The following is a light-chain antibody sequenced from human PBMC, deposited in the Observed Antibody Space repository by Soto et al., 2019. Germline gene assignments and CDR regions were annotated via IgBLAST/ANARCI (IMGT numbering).Light chain of an antibody. Sequence: DIVMTQSPDSLAVSLGERATINCKSSQSVLYSSNNKNYLTWYQQKPGQPPKLLISWASTRESGVPERFSGGGSGTDFTLTISSLQAEDVAVDYCQQYYDSPLTFGGGTKVEIK. V-gene: IGKV4-1*01. CDR3: QQYYDSPLT. CDR1: QSVLYSSNNKNY. CDR2: WAS. J-gene: IGKJ4*01.